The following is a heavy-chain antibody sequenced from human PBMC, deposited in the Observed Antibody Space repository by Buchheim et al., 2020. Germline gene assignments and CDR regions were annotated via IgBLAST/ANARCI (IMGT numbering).Heavy chain of an antibody. CDR3: ASFAGSPFHHTVTNYGDVDY. J-gene: IGHJ4*02. CDR2: ISYDGSNK. D-gene: IGHD4-17*01. CDR1: GFTFSSYA. Sequence: QVQLVESGGGVVQPGRSLRLSCAASGFTFSSYAMHWVRQAPGKGLEWVAVISYDGSNKYYADSVKGRFTISRDNSKNTLYLQMNSLRAEDTAVYYCASFAGSPFHHTVTNYGDVDYWGQGTL. V-gene: IGHV3-30-3*01.